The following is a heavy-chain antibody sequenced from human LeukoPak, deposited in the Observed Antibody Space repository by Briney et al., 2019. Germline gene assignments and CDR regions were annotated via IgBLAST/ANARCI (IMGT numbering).Heavy chain of an antibody. CDR3: ARGGGLRYNSGWYWYFDY. V-gene: IGHV4-28*03. CDR2: IYYSGST. J-gene: IGHJ4*02. D-gene: IGHD6-19*01. Sequence: PSETLSLTCAVSGYSISKNDWWGWIRQPPGKGLEWIGYIYYSGSTNYNPSLKSRVTISVDTSKNHFSLKLSSVTAADTAVYYCARGGGLRYNSGWYWYFDYWGQGTLVTVSS. CDR1: GYSISKNDW.